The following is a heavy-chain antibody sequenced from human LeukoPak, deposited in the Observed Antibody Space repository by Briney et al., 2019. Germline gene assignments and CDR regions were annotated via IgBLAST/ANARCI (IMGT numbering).Heavy chain of an antibody. CDR2: IWYDGSNK. CDR1: GFTFSSYG. CDR3: AKDRSYYYDSSGYYPGSD. Sequence: PGGSLGLSCAASGFTFSSYGMHWVRQAPGKGLEWVAVIWYDGSNKYYADSVKGRFTISRDNSKNTLYLQMNSLRAEDTAVYYCAKDRSYYYDSSGYYPGSDWGQGTLVTVSS. D-gene: IGHD3-22*01. J-gene: IGHJ4*02. V-gene: IGHV3-30*02.